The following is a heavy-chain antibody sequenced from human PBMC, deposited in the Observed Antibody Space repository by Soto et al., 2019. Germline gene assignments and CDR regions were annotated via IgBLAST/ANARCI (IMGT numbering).Heavy chain of an antibody. CDR1: GASFNDNH. CDR2: INHSGST. D-gene: IGHD2-2*01. V-gene: IGHV4-34*01. Sequence: PSETLSLTCNVSGASFNDNHWSWIRQSPGKGLDWIGEINHSGSTNYNPSLKSRVTISVDTSKNQFSLKLSSVTAADTAVYYCARGLSIYSVVVPAAMVNWFDPWGQGTLVTVSS. CDR3: ARGLSIYSVVVPAAMVNWFDP. J-gene: IGHJ5*02.